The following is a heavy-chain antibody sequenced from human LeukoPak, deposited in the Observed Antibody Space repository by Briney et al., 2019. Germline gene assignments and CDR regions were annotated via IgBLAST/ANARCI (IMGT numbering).Heavy chain of an antibody. CDR1: GGSFSGYY. CDR3: ARDRKYYYHMDV. CDR2: INHSGST. Sequence: PSETLSLTCAVYGGSFSGYYWSWIRQPPGKGLEWIGEINHSGSTYYNPSLKSRVTISVDTSKNQFSLNLTSLTAADTAVYYCARDRKYYYHMDVWGKGTTVTVSS. J-gene: IGHJ6*03. V-gene: IGHV4-34*01. D-gene: IGHD1-14*01.